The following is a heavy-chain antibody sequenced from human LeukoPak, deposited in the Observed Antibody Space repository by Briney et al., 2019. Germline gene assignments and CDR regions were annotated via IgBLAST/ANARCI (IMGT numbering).Heavy chain of an antibody. CDR3: ARNPAAWFGELSSWFDP. D-gene: IGHD3-10*01. CDR1: GFTFSSYA. V-gene: IGHV3-30-3*01. Sequence: GGSLRLSCAASGFTFSSYAMHWVRQAPGKGLEWVTVISYDGSSKNYADSVKGRFTISRDNSENTLYLQMSSLKTDDSAVYYCARNPAAWFGELSSWFDPWGQGTLVTVSS. CDR2: ISYDGSSK. J-gene: IGHJ5*02.